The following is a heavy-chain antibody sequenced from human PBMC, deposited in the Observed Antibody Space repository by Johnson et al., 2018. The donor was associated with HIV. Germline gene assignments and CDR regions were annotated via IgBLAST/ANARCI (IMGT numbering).Heavy chain of an antibody. J-gene: IGHJ3*02. CDR2: ISYDGSNK. D-gene: IGHD7-27*01. CDR3: ARDHLTGNYAFDI. CDR1: GFTFSSYW. Sequence: QMLLVESGGGLVQPGGSLRLSCAASGFTFSSYWMSWVRQAPGKGLEWVAVISYDGSNKYYADSVKGRFTISRDNSKNTLYLQMNSLRAEDTALYYCARDHLTGNYAFDIWGQGTMVTVSS. V-gene: IGHV3-30*03.